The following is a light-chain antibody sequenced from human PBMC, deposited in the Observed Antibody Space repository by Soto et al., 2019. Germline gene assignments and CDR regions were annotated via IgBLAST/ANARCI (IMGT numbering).Light chain of an antibody. CDR1: QGISSY. V-gene: IGKV1-9*01. CDR3: QRLDNYPIT. CDR2: AAS. Sequence: DIQLTQSPSFLSASVGDRVTITCRASQGISSYLAWYQQKPGKAPKFLIYAASTLQSGVPSRFSGSGSGTEFTLTLSGLQPEDFATYCCQRLDNYPITFGQGTRLEIK. J-gene: IGKJ5*01.